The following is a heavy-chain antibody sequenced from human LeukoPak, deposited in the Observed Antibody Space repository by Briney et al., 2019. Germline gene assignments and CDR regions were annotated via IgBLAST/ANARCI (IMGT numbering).Heavy chain of an antibody. J-gene: IGHJ5*02. Sequence: GGSLRLSCAASGLTFNSQWMSWVRQAPGKGLEWVANIKEDGSEKPYVDSVKGRFTLSRDNAKNSLYLQMNSLRAEDTAVYYCARAFSWGQGTLVTVSS. V-gene: IGHV3-7*01. CDR3: ARAFS. D-gene: IGHD3-16*01. CDR2: IKEDGSEK. CDR1: GLTFNSQW.